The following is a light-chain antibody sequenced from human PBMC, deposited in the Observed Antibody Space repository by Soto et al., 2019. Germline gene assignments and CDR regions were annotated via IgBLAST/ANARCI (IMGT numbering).Light chain of an antibody. V-gene: IGLV1-40*01. CDR1: ISNIGAGYD. CDR3: QSHDSSLNSWV. Sequence: QAVVTQPPSMSGAPGQRVTISCTGSISNIGAGYDVHWYQLLPGTAPKLLIYGNTNRPSGVPDRFSGSKSGTSASLAITGLRAEDEADYYCQSHDSSLNSWVFGGGTQLTVL. CDR2: GNT. J-gene: IGLJ3*02.